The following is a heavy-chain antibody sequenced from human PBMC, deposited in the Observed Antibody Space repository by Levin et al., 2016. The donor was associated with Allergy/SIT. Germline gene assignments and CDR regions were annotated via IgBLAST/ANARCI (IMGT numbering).Heavy chain of an antibody. V-gene: IGHV3-23*01. D-gene: IGHD1-26*01. CDR2: ISGSGGST. CDR3: AKDLSRWELLPYFDY. J-gene: IGHJ4*02. Sequence: GGSLRLSCAASGFTFSSYAMSWVRQAPGKGLEWVSAISGSGGSTYYADSVKGRFTISRDNSKNTLYLQMNSLRAEDTAVYYCAKDLSRWELLPYFDYWGQGTLVTVSS. CDR1: GFTFSSYA.